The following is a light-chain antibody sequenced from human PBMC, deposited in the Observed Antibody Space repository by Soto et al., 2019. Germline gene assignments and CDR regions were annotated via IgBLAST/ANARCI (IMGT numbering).Light chain of an antibody. V-gene: IGLV2-8*01. CDR2: EIN. CDR3: SSFAGSNNFPYV. CDR1: SSDVGAYDY. Sequence: ALTQPPSASGSPGQSVTISCTGTSSDVGAYDYVSWYQQHPGKAPKLMIYEINKRPSGVPDRFSGSESGNTASLTVSGLQAEDEADYYCSSFAGSNNFPYVFGTGTKVTVL. J-gene: IGLJ1*01.